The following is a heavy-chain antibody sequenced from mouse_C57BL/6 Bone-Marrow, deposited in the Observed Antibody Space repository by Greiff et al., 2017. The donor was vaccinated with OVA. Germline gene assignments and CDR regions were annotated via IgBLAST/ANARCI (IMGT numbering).Heavy chain of an antibody. Sequence: VQLQQPGAELVKPGASVKLSCKASGYTFTSYWMHWVKQRPGRGLEWIGRIDPNSGGTKYNEKFKSKATLTVDKPSSTAYIQLSSLTTEDSAVYYCARPYGSSLDYWGQGTTLTVSS. CDR3: ARPYGSSLDY. CDR1: GYTFTSYW. D-gene: IGHD1-1*01. J-gene: IGHJ2*01. CDR2: IDPNSGGT. V-gene: IGHV1-72*01.